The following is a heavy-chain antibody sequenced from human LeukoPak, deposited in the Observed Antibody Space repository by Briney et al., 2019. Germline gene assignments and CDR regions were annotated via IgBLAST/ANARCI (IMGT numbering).Heavy chain of an antibody. Sequence: PGGSLRLSCAASGFTFSSYAMSWVRPAPGKGLEWVSAISGSGSSIYYADSVKGRFTISRDNPKDSLYLQMNSLRAEDTAVYYCARDPGSGYEEHFDYWGQGTLVTVSS. D-gene: IGHD5-12*01. CDR2: ISGSGSSI. CDR1: GFTFSSYA. V-gene: IGHV3-23*01. J-gene: IGHJ4*02. CDR3: ARDPGSGYEEHFDY.